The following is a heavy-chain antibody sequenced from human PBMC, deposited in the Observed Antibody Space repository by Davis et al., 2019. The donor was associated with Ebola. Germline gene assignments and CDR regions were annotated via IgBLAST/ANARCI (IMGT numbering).Heavy chain of an antibody. CDR3: AKGVSASSPLYVFDY. CDR1: GFTFSSYD. CDR2: VRSHGSDD. V-gene: IGHV3-30*02. Sequence: GESLKISCAASGFTFSSYDMHWVRQAPGRGLEWVAFVRSHGSDDHYADSVKGRFTISRDNSKNTLYLQMNSLRPEDTAVYYCAKGVSASSPLYVFDYWGQGTLVTVSS. J-gene: IGHJ4*02. D-gene: IGHD6-19*01.